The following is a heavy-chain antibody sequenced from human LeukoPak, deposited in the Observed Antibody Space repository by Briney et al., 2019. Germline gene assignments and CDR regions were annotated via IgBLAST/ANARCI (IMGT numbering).Heavy chain of an antibody. J-gene: IGHJ4*02. CDR1: GFTFRSYW. CDR2: INPDGSVT. CDR3: ARLYGGVTIFDC. D-gene: IGHD3-3*01. Sequence: PGGSLRLSCAASGFTFRSYWMSWVRQAPGKGLEWVATINPDGSVTYYVDSVKGRFTISRDNARNSVYLQMDSLRTEDTAAYFCARLYGGVTIFDCWGQGTLVTVSS. V-gene: IGHV3-7*03.